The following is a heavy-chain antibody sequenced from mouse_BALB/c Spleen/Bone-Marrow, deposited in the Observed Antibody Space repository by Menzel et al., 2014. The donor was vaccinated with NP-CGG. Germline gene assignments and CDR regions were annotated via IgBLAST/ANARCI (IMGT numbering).Heavy chain of an antibody. V-gene: IGHV1-66*01. J-gene: IGHJ4*01. Sequence: QVTLKESGPELVKPGASVKISCKASGYSFTSYYIHWVKQRPGQGLEWIGWIFPESGNTKYNEKFKGKATLTADTSSSTAYMQLSSLTSEGSAVYFCARHGNLRNYYAMDYWGQGTSVTVSS. CDR1: GYSFTSYY. CDR2: IFPESGNT. CDR3: ARHGNLRNYYAMDY. D-gene: IGHD2-1*01.